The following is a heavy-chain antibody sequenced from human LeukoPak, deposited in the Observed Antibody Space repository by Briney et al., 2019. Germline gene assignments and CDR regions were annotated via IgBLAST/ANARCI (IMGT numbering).Heavy chain of an antibody. V-gene: IGHV3-21*01. D-gene: IGHD6-13*01. J-gene: IGHJ5*02. CDR1: GFTFSSYS. Sequence: PGGSLRLSCAASGFTFSSYSMNWVRQAPGKGLEWGSSISSSSSYIYYADSVKGRFTISRDNAKNSLYLQMNSLRAEDTAVYYCARGPIAAAGKDWFDPWGQGTLVTVSS. CDR3: ARGPIAAAGKDWFDP. CDR2: ISSSSSYI.